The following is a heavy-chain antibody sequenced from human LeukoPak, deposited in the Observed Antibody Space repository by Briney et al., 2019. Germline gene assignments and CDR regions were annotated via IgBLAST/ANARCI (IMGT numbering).Heavy chain of an antibody. J-gene: IGHJ6*02. CDR2: IIPILGIA. CDR1: GGTFSSYT. D-gene: IGHD1-26*01. V-gene: IGHV1-69*02. CDR3: TRVPGREYGMDV. Sequence: SVKVSCKASGGTFSSYTISWVRQAPGQGLEWMGRIIPILGIANHAQKFQGRVTITADKSTSTAYMELSSLRSEDTAVYYCTRVPGREYGMDVWGQGTTVTVSS.